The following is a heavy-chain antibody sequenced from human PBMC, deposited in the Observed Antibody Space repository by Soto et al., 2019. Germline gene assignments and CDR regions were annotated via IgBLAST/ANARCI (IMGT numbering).Heavy chain of an antibody. CDR3: ARRGGSSSGYYYYAFDV. Sequence: SETLSLTCSVSSDSMNSGGYYWSWIRQHPGKGLEWIGYIYSNGDTYYNPSLKSRVTISVDTSKNQFSLNLTSVTGADTAVYYCARRGGSSSGYYYYAFDVWGQGTKVTVSS. CDR1: SDSMNSGGYY. CDR2: IYSNGDT. D-gene: IGHD6-6*01. V-gene: IGHV4-31*03. J-gene: IGHJ6*02.